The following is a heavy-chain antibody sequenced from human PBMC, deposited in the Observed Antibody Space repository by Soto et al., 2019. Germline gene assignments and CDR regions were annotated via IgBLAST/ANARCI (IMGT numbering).Heavy chain of an antibody. CDR2: TYYRSKWYN. D-gene: IGHD3-3*01. Sequence: SQTLSLTCAISGDSVSSNSAAWNWIRQSPSRGLEWLGRTYYRSKWYNDYAVSVKSRITINPDTFKNQFSLQLNSVTPEDTAVYYCAREAVYDFWSGYCFDYWGQGTLVTVSS. CDR3: AREAVYDFWSGYCFDY. V-gene: IGHV6-1*01. J-gene: IGHJ4*02. CDR1: GDSVSSNSAA.